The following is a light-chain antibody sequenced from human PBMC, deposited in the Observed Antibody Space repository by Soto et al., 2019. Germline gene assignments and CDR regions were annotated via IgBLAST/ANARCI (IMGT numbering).Light chain of an antibody. Sequence: EMVMTQSPATLSVSPGERATLSCRASQTIDTNLAWYQQKPGQAPRLLIYDASSRATGIPARFSGSGSGTEFTLTISSLQSEDFAVYYCLHYNKWPRWTFGKGTKVDNK. V-gene: IGKV3-15*01. CDR1: QTIDTN. CDR3: LHYNKWPRWT. J-gene: IGKJ1*01. CDR2: DAS.